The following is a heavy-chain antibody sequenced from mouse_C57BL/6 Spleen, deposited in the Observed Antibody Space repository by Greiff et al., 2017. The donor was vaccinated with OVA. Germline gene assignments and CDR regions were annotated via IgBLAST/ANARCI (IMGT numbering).Heavy chain of an antibody. D-gene: IGHD2-1*01. CDR3: ARDYGNYEDYYAMDY. J-gene: IGHJ4*01. Sequence: VQLQQSGPELVKPGASVKISCKASGYAFSSSWMNWVKQRPGKGLEWIGRIYPGDGDTNYNGKFKGKATLTADKSSSTAYMQLSSLTSEDSAVYFCARDYGNYEDYYAMDYWGQGTSVTVSS. CDR1: GYAFSSSW. CDR2: IYPGDGDT. V-gene: IGHV1-82*01.